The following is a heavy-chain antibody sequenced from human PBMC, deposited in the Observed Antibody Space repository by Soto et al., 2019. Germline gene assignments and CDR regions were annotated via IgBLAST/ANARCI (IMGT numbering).Heavy chain of an antibody. CDR1: GFTFSSYS. CDR3: ASRYNCSGGSCYSRNWYFDL. CDR2: ISSSSSTI. V-gene: IGHV3-48*01. J-gene: IGHJ2*01. D-gene: IGHD2-15*01. Sequence: GGSLRLSCAASGFTFSSYSMNWVRQAPGKGLEWVSYISSSSSTIYYADSVKGRFTISRDNAKNSLYLQMNSLRAEDTAVYYCASRYNCSGGSCYSRNWYFDLWGRGTLVTVSS.